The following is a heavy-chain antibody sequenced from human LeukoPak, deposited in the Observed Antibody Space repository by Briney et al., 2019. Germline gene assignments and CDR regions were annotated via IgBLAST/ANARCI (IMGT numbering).Heavy chain of an antibody. Sequence: ARSLRPSCAASGFTFSSYSMNWVRPAPRKWLEWVSSISTSSSYIFYADSVKGRFTLSTDPSTNSLYLQMNSLRAEDTAVYYCARANDMITFGGVIVIRGPFDYWGQGTLVTVSS. D-gene: IGHD3-16*02. J-gene: IGHJ4*02. CDR1: GFTFSSYS. CDR2: ISTSSSYI. CDR3: ARANDMITFGGVIVIRGPFDY. V-gene: IGHV3-21*01.